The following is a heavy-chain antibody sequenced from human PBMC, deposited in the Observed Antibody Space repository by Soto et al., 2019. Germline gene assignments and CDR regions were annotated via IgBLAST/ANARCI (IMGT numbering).Heavy chain of an antibody. CDR1: GGSISSSRCH. CDR2: IKYSGTT. Sequence: SETLSLTCTVSGGSISSSRCHWGWIRQPPGKGLEWIASIKYSGTTFYNPSLKSRVIISLDTSKNQFSLKLSSVTAADTAVYYCARDIMGTNYYYYGMDVWGQGTTVTVSS. V-gene: IGHV4-39*07. J-gene: IGHJ6*02. CDR3: ARDIMGTNYYYYGMDV. D-gene: IGHD2-8*01.